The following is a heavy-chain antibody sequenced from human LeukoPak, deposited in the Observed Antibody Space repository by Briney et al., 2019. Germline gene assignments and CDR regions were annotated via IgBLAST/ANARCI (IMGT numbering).Heavy chain of an antibody. CDR2: IKQDGSEK. D-gene: IGHD6-19*01. V-gene: IGHV3-7*03. CDR3: ARGSLAVAFDY. Sequence: GGSLRLSCAASGFTFSLYWMNWVRRAPGKGLEWVANIKQDGSEKNYVDSVKGRFTISRDNAESSLSLQMNSLRAEDTAVYYCARGSLAVAFDYWGQGTLVAVSS. J-gene: IGHJ4*02. CDR1: GFTFSLYW.